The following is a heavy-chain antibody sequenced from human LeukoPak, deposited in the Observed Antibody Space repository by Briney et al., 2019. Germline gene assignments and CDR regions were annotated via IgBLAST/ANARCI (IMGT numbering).Heavy chain of an antibody. J-gene: IGHJ4*02. D-gene: IGHD1-26*01. CDR3: ARDKAGATDY. CDR1: GFTLSSYG. V-gene: IGHV3-33*01. Sequence: EGSLRLSCAASGFTLSSYGMHWVRQAPGKGLEWVAVIWYDGSNKNYADSVKGRFTISRDNSKNTLYLQMNSLRAEDTAVYYCARDKAGATDYWGQGTLVTVSS. CDR2: IWYDGSNK.